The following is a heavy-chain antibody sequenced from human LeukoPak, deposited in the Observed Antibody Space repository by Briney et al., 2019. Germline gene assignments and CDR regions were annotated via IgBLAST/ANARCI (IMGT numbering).Heavy chain of an antibody. Sequence: GESLQISCKGSGYSFTSYWIGWVRQLPGKGLEWMRIIYPGDSDTRYSPSFQGQVTISADKSISTAYLQWSSLKASDTAMYYCARSSYSAGAFDIWGQGTMVTVSS. CDR2: IYPGDSDT. V-gene: IGHV5-51*01. CDR1: GYSFTSYW. J-gene: IGHJ3*02. D-gene: IGHD4-11*01. CDR3: ARSSYSAGAFDI.